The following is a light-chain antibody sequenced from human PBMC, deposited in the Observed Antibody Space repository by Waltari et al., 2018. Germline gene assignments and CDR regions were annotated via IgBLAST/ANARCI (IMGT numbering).Light chain of an antibody. V-gene: IGLV2-14*01. CDR3: SSYTSSGTLRI. CDR2: DVT. J-gene: IGLJ2*01. Sequence: QSVLTQPASVSGSPGQSITISCTGTNSDVGGYNYVSWYQQYPGKAPRLMIYDVTKRPSGFSTRFSGSKSGNTASLTISGLQAEDEADYYCSSYTSSGTLRIFGGGTKVTAL. CDR1: NSDVGGYNY.